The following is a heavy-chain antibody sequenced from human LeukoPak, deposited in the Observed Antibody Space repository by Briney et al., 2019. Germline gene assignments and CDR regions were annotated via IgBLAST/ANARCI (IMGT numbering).Heavy chain of an antibody. D-gene: IGHD3-10*01. Sequence: SQTLSLTCTVSGGSISSGGYYWSWIRQPAGKGLEWIGRIYTSGSTNYNPSLKSRVTMSVDTSKNQFSLKLSSVTAADTAVYYCARQTPRAVWFGDSAPFDIWGQGTMVTVSS. CDR1: GGSISSGGYY. J-gene: IGHJ3*02. CDR3: ARQTPRAVWFGDSAPFDI. V-gene: IGHV4-61*02. CDR2: IYTSGST.